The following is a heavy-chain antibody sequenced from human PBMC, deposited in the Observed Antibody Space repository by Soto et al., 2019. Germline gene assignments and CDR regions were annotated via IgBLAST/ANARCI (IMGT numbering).Heavy chain of an antibody. CDR3: VGQMLEPRDS. D-gene: IGHD1-1*01. J-gene: IGHJ4*02. CDR2: IIPVVSMA. Sequence: QVQLVQSGAEMMDPGSSVRVSCKASVGSLDSLTISWLRQAPGQGLEWMGRIIPVVSMASSAEKFQDRLKIDADKSTNTIYMEVTNLRSDDTAMYYSVGQMLEPRDSWGQGTPIIVSS. V-gene: IGHV1-69*02. CDR1: VGSLDSLT.